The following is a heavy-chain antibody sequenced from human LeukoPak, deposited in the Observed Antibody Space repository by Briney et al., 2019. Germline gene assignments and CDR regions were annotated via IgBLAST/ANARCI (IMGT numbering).Heavy chain of an antibody. CDR1: GFTFSSYA. D-gene: IGHD6-19*01. CDR2: ISCSGGST. V-gene: IGHV3-23*01. J-gene: IGHJ5*02. Sequence: GGSLRLSCAASGFTFSSYAMSWVRQAPGKGLEWVSAISCSGGSTYYADSVKGRFTISRDNSKNTLYLQMNRLAAEDTAVYYCAKDPYSSGPYNWFDPWGQGTLVTVSS. CDR3: AKDPYSSGPYNWFDP.